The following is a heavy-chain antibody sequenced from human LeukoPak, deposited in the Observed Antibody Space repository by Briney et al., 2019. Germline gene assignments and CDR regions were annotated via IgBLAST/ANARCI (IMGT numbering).Heavy chain of an antibody. Sequence: SETLSLTRAHPGGSISRYYWSWIRQPPGEGLGCIGYIYYSGSTNYKPSLKSRVTISVDTSKNQFSLKLSSVTAADTAVYYCARRRSVWAAGRNSGYFDYWGQGTLVTVSS. D-gene: IGHD1-26*01. J-gene: IGHJ4*02. CDR3: ARRRSVWAAGRNSGYFDY. V-gene: IGHV4-59*12. CDR1: GGSISRYY. CDR2: IYYSGST.